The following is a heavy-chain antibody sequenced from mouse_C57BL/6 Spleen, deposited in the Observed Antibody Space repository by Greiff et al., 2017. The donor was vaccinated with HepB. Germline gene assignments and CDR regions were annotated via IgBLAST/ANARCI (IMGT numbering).Heavy chain of an antibody. CDR1: GYTFTSYW. CDR3: ARRRDYYGSSYVRYFDY. Sequence: QVQLQQPGAELVRPGSSVKLSCKASGYTFTSYWMHWVKQRPIQGLEWIGNIDPSDSETHYNQKFKDKATLTVDKSSSPAYMQLSSLTSEDSAVYYCARRRDYYGSSYVRYFDYWGQGTTLTVSS. V-gene: IGHV1-52*01. D-gene: IGHD1-1*01. J-gene: IGHJ2*01. CDR2: IDPSDSET.